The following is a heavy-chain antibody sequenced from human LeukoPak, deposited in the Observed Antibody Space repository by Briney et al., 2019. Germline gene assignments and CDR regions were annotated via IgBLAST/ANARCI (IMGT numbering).Heavy chain of an antibody. Sequence: PSETLSLTCTVSGGSISSYYWSWMRQPPGKGLEWIGYIYYSGSTNYNPSLRSRVTISVDTSKNQFSLKPSSVTAADTAVYYCARISFTRGELVPDYWGQGTLVTVSS. CDR2: IYYSGST. V-gene: IGHV4-59*01. J-gene: IGHJ4*02. CDR3: ARISFTRGELVPDY. CDR1: GGSISSYY. D-gene: IGHD6-6*01.